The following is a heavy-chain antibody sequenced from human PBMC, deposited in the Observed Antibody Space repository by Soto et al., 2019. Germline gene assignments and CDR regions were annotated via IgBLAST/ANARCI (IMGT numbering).Heavy chain of an antibody. Sequence: ASVKVSCKASGGTFSSYAISWVRQAPGQGLEWMGGIIPIFGTANYAQKFQGRVTITADESTSTAYMELSSLRSEDTAVYYCASRYYYDSSGYYHPDAFDIWGQGTMVTVSS. CDR1: GGTFSSYA. CDR2: IIPIFGTA. D-gene: IGHD3-22*01. J-gene: IGHJ3*02. CDR3: ASRYYYDSSGYYHPDAFDI. V-gene: IGHV1-69*13.